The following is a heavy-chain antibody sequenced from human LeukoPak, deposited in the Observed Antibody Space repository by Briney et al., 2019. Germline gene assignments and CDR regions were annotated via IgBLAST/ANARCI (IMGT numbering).Heavy chain of an antibody. Sequence: GGSLRLSCAASGFTFSSYSMNWVRQAPGKGLEWVSSISSSSSYIYYADSVKGRFTISRDNAKNSLYLQMNSLRAEDTAVYYCAKREYSSGQYGMDVWGQGTTVTVSS. CDR3: AKREYSSGQYGMDV. V-gene: IGHV3-21*04. CDR2: ISSSSSYI. CDR1: GFTFSSYS. D-gene: IGHD6-19*01. J-gene: IGHJ6*02.